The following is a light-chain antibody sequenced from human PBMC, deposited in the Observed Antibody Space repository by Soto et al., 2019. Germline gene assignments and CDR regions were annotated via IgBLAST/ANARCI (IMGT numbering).Light chain of an antibody. CDR1: QSLNTR. CDR3: QQYKSYSEA. V-gene: IGKV1-5*01. Sequence: DIQLTQSPSTLSASVGDRVTLTCRASQSLNTRLAWYQQRPGKAPKLLIYDASTLESGVPSRFSGGGSGTEFTLTINNLQPDDLATYICQQYKSYSEAFGQGTKVDIK. CDR2: DAS. J-gene: IGKJ1*01.